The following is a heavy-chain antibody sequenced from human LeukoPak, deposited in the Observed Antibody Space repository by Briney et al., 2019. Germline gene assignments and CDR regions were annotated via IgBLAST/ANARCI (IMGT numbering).Heavy chain of an antibody. V-gene: IGHV1-46*01. J-gene: IGHJ6*04. D-gene: IGHD6-19*01. CDR3: EGAGSSCGNYYYYGMDV. CDR1: GYTFTSYS. CDR2: INPSGGST. Sequence: ASVKVSCKASGYTFTSYSMHWVRQAPGQGLEWMGIINPSGGSTSYAQKFQGRVTMTRDTSTSTVYMEMSSLRSEDTAVYYCEGAGSSCGNYYYYGMDVWGKGTTVTVSS.